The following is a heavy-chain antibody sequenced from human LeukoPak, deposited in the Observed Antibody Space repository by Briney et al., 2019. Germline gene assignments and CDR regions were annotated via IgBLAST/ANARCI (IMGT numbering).Heavy chain of an antibody. Sequence: GGSLRLSCAASGFTFSSYGMHWVRQAPGKGLEGVAVIWYDGSNKYYADSVKGRFTISRDNSKNTLYLQMNSLRAEDTAVYYCARDGAYGADVSGLDYWGQGTLVTVSS. V-gene: IGHV3-33*01. CDR2: IWYDGSNK. CDR3: ARDGAYGADVSGLDY. D-gene: IGHD4-17*01. CDR1: GFTFSSYG. J-gene: IGHJ4*02.